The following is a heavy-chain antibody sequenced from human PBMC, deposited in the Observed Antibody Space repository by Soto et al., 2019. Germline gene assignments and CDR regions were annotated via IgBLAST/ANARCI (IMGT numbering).Heavy chain of an antibody. D-gene: IGHD3-22*01. CDR3: VRDGLDYYDTERLHFDN. Sequence: GGSLRLCCAASGFNFITYSLSWVRQAPGKGLEWVASISSSAVYIDYADSVKGRFTISRDNANNSLYLQMNSLRAEDTATYYCVRDGLDYYDTERLHFDNWGQGTLVTVSS. V-gene: IGHV3-21*01. CDR2: ISSSAVYI. CDR1: GFNFITYS. J-gene: IGHJ4*02.